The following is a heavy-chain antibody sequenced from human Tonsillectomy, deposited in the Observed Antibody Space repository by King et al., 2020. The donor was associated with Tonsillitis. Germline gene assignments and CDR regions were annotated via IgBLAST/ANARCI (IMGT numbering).Heavy chain of an antibody. Sequence: VQLVESGGGVVQPGRSLRLSCAASGFTFSTYAIPWVRQAPGKGLEWVAVISYDGNNKYYAYSVKGRFTISRDNSKNTLYLQMNSLRAEETAGYYGAMVGGDCSSTSCYGNYYYYMDVWGKGTTVTVSS. D-gene: IGHD2-2*01. J-gene: IGHJ6*03. CDR3: AMVGGDCSSTSCYGNYYYYMDV. CDR2: ISYDGNNK. V-gene: IGHV3-30*01. CDR1: GFTFSTYA.